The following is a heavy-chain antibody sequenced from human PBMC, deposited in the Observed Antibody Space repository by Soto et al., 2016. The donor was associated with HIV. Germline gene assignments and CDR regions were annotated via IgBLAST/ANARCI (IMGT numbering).Heavy chain of an antibody. J-gene: IGHJ4*02. CDR1: GVNFYNYL. CDR2: INPNSGGT. CDR3: ARDAGTYYGSGSYFY. D-gene: IGHD3-10*01. V-gene: IGHV1-2*02. Sequence: QVQLVQSGAEMKKPGSSVILSCKASGVNFYNYLYMWVRQAPGQGLEWMGWINPNSGGTNYAQKFQGRVTMTRDTSISTAYMELNRLKSDDTAVYYCARDAGTYYGSGSYFYWGQGTLVTVSS.